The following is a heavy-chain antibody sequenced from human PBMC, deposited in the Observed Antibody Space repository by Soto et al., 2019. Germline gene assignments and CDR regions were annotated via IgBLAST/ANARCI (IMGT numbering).Heavy chain of an antibody. V-gene: IGHV4-34*01. CDR2: IDHSGSI. J-gene: IGHJ4*02. Sequence: SETLSLTCAVYGGSFSGYYWSWIRQTPGNGLEWIGEIDHSGSIKYNPSLESRVSISLDTSRNQFSLKLISVTAADSAVFYCATGGGAAPGTWGQGTLVTVSS. CDR1: GGSFSGYY. D-gene: IGHD6-13*01. CDR3: ATGGGAAPGT.